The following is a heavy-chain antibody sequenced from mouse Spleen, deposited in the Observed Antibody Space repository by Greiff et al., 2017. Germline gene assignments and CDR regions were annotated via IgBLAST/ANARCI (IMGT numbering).Heavy chain of an antibody. CDR1: GYTFTSYW. V-gene: IGHV1-69*01. CDR2: IDPSDSYT. CDR3: ARSEVTSYFDY. Sequence: QVQLQQPGAELVMPGASVKLSCKASGYTFTSYWMHWVKQRPGQGLEWIGEIDPSDSYTNYNQKFKGKATLTVDKSSSTAYMQLSSLTSEDSAVYYCARSEVTSYFDYWGQGTTLTGSS. J-gene: IGHJ2*01. D-gene: IGHD2-13*01.